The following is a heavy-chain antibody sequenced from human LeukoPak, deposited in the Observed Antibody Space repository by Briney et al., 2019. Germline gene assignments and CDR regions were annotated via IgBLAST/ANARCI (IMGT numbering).Heavy chain of an antibody. J-gene: IGHJ5*02. V-gene: IGHV3-74*01. CDR3: TSGYSSSWGLFDP. D-gene: IGHD2-2*03. CDR1: GFTFSSYW. Sequence: PGGSLRLSCAASGFTFSSYWIHWVRQAPGEGLVWVPRINTEGSSAYYADSVRGRFTVSRDNAKNTVYLQMNNLRVEDTAVYYCTSGYSSSWGLFDPWGQGTRVTVSS. CDR2: INTEGSSA.